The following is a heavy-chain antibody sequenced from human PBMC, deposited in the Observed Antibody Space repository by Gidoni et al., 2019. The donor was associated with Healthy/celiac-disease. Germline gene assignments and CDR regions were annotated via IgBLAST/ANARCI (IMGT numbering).Heavy chain of an antibody. J-gene: IGHJ6*02. CDR1: GFTFSSYA. D-gene: IGHD2-2*01. CDR3: AKTRTSASKSGMDV. Sequence: EVQLLESGGGLVQPGGSLSLSCAASGFTFSSYAMSWVRQAPGKGLEWVSAISGSGGSTYYADSVKGRFTISRDNSKNTLYLQMNSLRAEDTAVYYCAKTRTSASKSGMDVWGQGTTVTVSS. CDR2: ISGSGGST. V-gene: IGHV3-23*01.